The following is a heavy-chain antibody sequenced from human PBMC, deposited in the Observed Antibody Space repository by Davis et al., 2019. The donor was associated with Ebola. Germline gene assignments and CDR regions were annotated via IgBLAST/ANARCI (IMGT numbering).Heavy chain of an antibody. CDR3: ARDFGDGAHFDY. Sequence: PGGSLRLSCGVCGGSLSGYYWTWIRQAPGKGLEWIGEIDDDGDTTYRASLKSRLTISLDTSKNQFSLKLTSVTAADTAIYFCARDFGDGAHFDYWGQGNLVTVSS. V-gene: IGHV4-34*01. CDR2: IDDDGDT. CDR1: GGSLSGYY. J-gene: IGHJ4*02. D-gene: IGHD3-16*01.